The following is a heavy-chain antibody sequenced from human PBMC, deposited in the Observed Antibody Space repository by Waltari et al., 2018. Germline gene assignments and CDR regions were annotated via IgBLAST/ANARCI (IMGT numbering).Heavy chain of an antibody. Sequence: QVQLQQWGAGLLKPSETLSLTCAVYGGSFSGYYWSWIRQPPGKGLEWIGEINHSGSTKYNPSLKSRVTISLDTSKNQFSLKLSSVTAADTAVYYCARFRFGVVISYYYYYGMDVWGQGTTVTVSS. V-gene: IGHV4-34*01. CDR3: ARFRFGVVISYYYYYGMDV. D-gene: IGHD3-3*01. CDR2: INHSGST. CDR1: GGSFSGYY. J-gene: IGHJ6*02.